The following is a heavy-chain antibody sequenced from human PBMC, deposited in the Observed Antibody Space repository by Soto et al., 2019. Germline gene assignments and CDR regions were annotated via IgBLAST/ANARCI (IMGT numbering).Heavy chain of an antibody. CDR2: IYYSGST. CDR3: ARQEERGFGGWSDLEWLLPVYYYGMDV. D-gene: IGHD3-3*01. CDR1: GGSISSSSYY. J-gene: IGHJ6*02. V-gene: IGHV4-39*01. Sequence: PSETLSLTCTVSGGSISSSSYYWGWIRQPPGKGLEWIGSIYYSGSTYYTPSLKSRVTISVDTSKNQCSLKLSSVTAADTAVYYCARQEERGFGGWSDLEWLLPVYYYGMDVWGQGTTVT.